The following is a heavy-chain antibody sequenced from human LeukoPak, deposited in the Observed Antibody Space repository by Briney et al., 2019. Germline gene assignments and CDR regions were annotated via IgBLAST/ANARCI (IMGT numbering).Heavy chain of an antibody. CDR3: ALLYCGGDCYTDY. CDR2: IIPIFGTA. CDR1: GGTFSSYA. J-gene: IGHJ4*02. Sequence: SVTVSCKASGGTFSSYAISWVRQAPGQGLEWMGGIIPIFGTANYAQKFQGRVTITADESTSTAYMELSSLRSEDTAVYYCALLYCGGDCYTDYWGQGTLVTVSS. V-gene: IGHV1-69*01. D-gene: IGHD2-21*02.